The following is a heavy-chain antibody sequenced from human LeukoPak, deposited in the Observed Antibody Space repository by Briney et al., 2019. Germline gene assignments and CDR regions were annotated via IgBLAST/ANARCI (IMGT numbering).Heavy chain of an antibody. J-gene: IGHJ4*02. D-gene: IGHD2-2*01. Sequence: SETLSLTCAVYGGSFSGYYWGWIRQPPGKGLEWIGYIYYSGSTNYSPSLKGRVTISVDTSKNQFSLKLSSVTAADTAVYYCARESGCSSTSCSGFDYWGQGTLVTVSS. CDR2: IYYSGST. CDR3: ARESGCSSTSCSGFDY. V-gene: IGHV4-59*01. CDR1: GGSFSGYY.